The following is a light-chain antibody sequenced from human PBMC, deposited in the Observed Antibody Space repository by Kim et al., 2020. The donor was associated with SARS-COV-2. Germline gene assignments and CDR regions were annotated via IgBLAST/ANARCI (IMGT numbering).Light chain of an antibody. CDR2: EAS. Sequence: NLDRWLAWYQQKPGKAPKLLIYEASNLQTGVPSRFSGSGSGTEFTLTISSLQPDDFATYYCQHYDGYYTFGQGTKLEI. V-gene: IGKV1-5*03. CDR1: NLDRW. CDR3: QHYDGYYT. J-gene: IGKJ2*01.